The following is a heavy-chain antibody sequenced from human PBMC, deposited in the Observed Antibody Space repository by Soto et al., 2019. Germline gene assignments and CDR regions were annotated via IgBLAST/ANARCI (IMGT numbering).Heavy chain of an antibody. CDR1: GGSISSSSYY. J-gene: IGHJ6*03. CDR2: IYYSGST. V-gene: IGHV4-39*01. D-gene: IGHD3-3*01. Sequence: ASETLSLTCTVFGGSISSSSYYWGWIRQPPGKGLEWIGSIYYSGSTYYNPSLKSRVTISVDTSKNQFSLKLSSVTAADTAVYYCARHSASSWSYYYYMDVWGKGTTVTVSS. CDR3: ARHSASSWSYYYYMDV.